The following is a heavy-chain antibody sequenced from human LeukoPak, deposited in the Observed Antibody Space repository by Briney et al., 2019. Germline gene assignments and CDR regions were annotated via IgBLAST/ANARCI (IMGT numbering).Heavy chain of an antibody. CDR3: ARQAGVT. J-gene: IGHJ5*02. CDR2: IKGDASEK. Sequence: PGGSLRLSCAASGFTFSSYAMSWVRQAPGKGLECVAHIKGDASEKYYVDSVKGRFTISRDNAENSLYLQMNSLRAEDTAVYYCARQAGVTWGQGTLVTVSS. D-gene: IGHD6-19*01. V-gene: IGHV3-7*01. CDR1: GFTFSSYA.